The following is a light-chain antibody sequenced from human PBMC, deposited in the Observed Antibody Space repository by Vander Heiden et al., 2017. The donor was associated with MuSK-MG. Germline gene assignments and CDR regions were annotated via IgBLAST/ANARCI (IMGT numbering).Light chain of an antibody. V-gene: IGKV3-11*01. CDR2: DAS. CDR1: ESVSTY. J-gene: IGKJ4*01. Sequence: PGESATLSCRASESVSTYLAWYQQKPGRSPRLLIFDASNRATGIPARFSGSGSGTDFTLTISSLETEDSAVYYCQQRSRWPPTFGGGTKVEIK. CDR3: QQRSRWPPT.